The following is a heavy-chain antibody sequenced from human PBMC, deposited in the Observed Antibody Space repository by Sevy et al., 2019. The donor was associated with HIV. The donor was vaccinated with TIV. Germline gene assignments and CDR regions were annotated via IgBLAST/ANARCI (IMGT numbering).Heavy chain of an antibody. Sequence: GGSLRLSCAASGFTFSSYSMNWVRQAPGKGLEWVSYISSSRYTIYYADSVTGRFTISRDNVKNSLYLQMNSLRTDDTAVYYCARDLPPSATTVAHFDYWGPGTLVTVSS. CDR1: GFTFSSYS. D-gene: IGHD4-17*01. CDR2: ISSSRYTI. CDR3: ARDLPPSATTVAHFDY. J-gene: IGHJ4*02. V-gene: IGHV3-48*01.